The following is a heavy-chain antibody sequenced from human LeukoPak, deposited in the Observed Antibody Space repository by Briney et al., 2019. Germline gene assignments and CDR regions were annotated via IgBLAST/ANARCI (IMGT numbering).Heavy chain of an antibody. V-gene: IGHV3-48*02. CDR2: ISSSSSTI. CDR3: ARGGPYYYDSSGYPHAFDI. D-gene: IGHD3-22*01. J-gene: IGHJ3*02. CDR1: GFTFSSYA. Sequence: GGSLRLSCAASGFTFSSYAMNWVRQAPGKGLEWVSYISSSSSTIYYADSVKGRFTISRDNAKNSLYLQMNSLRDEDTAVYYCARGGPYYYDSSGYPHAFDIWGQGTMVTVSS.